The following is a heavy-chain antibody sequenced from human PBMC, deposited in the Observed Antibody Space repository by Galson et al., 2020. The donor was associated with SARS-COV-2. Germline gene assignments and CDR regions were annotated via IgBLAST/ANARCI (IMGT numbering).Heavy chain of an antibody. J-gene: IGHJ4*02. CDR1: GFTFRDYL. CDR2: IKQDGNKK. V-gene: IGHV3-7*03. CDR3: ARVGSSSWYFDY. D-gene: IGHD2-2*01. Sequence: GGYLRLSCAASGFTFRDYLMTWVRQAPKKGLEWVANIKQDGNKKYYVDSVKGRFTISRDNAKNSLYLQMNTLRAEDTAVYYCARVGSSSWYFDYWGQGTLVTVSS.